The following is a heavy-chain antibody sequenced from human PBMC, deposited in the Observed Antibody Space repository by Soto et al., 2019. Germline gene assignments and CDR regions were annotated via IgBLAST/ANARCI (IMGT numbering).Heavy chain of an antibody. V-gene: IGHV3-48*01. J-gene: IGHJ4*02. CDR3: ARDLPTAILAY. D-gene: IGHD5-18*01. Sequence: EVQLVESGGGLVQPGGSLRLSCAASGFTFSSYSMNWVRQAPGKGLEWVSYISSSSSTIYYADSVKGRFTISRDNAKNSLYRQMNSLRAADPAVYYCARDLPTAILAYWGQGTLVTASS. CDR2: ISSSSSTI. CDR1: GFTFSSYS.